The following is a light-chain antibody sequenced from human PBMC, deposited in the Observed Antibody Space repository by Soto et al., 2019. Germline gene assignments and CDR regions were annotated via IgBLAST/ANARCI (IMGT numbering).Light chain of an antibody. CDR2: RAS. V-gene: IGKV3-15*01. Sequence: EIVMTQSPATLSLSPGARATLSCSASQSISSNLAWYQQKLGQAPSLLIYRASTRATGIPARFSGSGSGTEFTLTIRSLQSEDFALYYCHQYDNWPQTFGQGTNVEI. CDR1: QSISSN. CDR3: HQYDNWPQT. J-gene: IGKJ1*01.